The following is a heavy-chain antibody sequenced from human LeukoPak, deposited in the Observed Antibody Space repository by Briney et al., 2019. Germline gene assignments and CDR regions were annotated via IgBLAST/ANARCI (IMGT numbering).Heavy chain of an antibody. CDR3: ARAGGDGYNGNWFDP. Sequence: GESRKISCKGSGYIFTSYWIGWVRQMPGKGLEWMGIIYPGDSDTTYSPSFQGQVTISANKSTNTAYLHWSSLKASDTAMYYCARAGGDGYNGNWFDPWGQGTLVTVSS. CDR2: IYPGDSDT. J-gene: IGHJ5*02. V-gene: IGHV5-51*01. CDR1: GYIFTSYW. D-gene: IGHD5-24*01.